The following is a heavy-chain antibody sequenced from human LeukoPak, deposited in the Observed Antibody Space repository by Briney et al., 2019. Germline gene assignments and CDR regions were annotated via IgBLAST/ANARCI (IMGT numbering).Heavy chain of an antibody. CDR3: AREMGDCSSTSCHNFDY. J-gene: IGHJ4*02. CDR2: ISSSGSTI. V-gene: IGHV3-11*04. D-gene: IGHD2-2*01. CDR1: GFTFSDYY. Sequence: GALRLSCAASGFTFSDYYMSWIRQAPGKGLEWVSYISSSGSTIYYADSVKGRFTISRDNSKNSLYLQMNSLRAEDTAVYYCAREMGDCSSTSCHNFDYWGQGTLVTVSS.